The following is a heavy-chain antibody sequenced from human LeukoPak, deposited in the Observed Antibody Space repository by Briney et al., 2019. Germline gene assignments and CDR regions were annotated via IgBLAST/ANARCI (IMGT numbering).Heavy chain of an antibody. CDR1: GFTLSSYW. J-gene: IGHJ4*02. Sequence: GGSLRLSCAASGFTLSSYWMHWARQTPGKGLVWVSHMSSDESTTNYADSVRGRFTISRDNAKNALYLQMNSLRAEDTAVYYCASLGGITVTGPYDFDYWGQGTVVTVSS. V-gene: IGHV3-74*01. CDR3: ASLGGITVTGPYDFDY. CDR2: MSSDESTT. D-gene: IGHD1-20*01.